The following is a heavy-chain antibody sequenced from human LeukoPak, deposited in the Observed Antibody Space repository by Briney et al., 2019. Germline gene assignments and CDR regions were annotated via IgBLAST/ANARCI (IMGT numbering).Heavy chain of an antibody. CDR3: ARDNGLIRFFEWLLLE. V-gene: IGHV1-2*02. CDR2: INPNSGGT. CDR1: GYTFTGYY. D-gene: IGHD3-3*01. J-gene: IGHJ4*02. Sequence: ASVKVSCKASGYTFTGYYMHWVRQAPGQGLEWMGWINPNSGGTNYAQKFQGRDTMARDTSISTAYMELSRLRSDDTAVYYCARDNGLIRFFEWLLLEWGQGTLVTVSS.